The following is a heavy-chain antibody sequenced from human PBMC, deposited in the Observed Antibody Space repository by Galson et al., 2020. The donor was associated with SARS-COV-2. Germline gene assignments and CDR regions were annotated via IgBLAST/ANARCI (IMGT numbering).Heavy chain of an antibody. CDR1: GFTFSSYA. CDR3: ARGPVSGGFDYMDV. CDR2: ISYDGSNK. J-gene: IGHJ6*03. D-gene: IGHD6-19*01. Sequence: GGSLRLSCAASGFTFSSYAMHWVRQAPGKGLEWVAVISYDGSNKYYADSVKGRFTISRDNSKNTLYLQMNSLRAEDTAVYYCARGPVSGGFDYMDVWGKGTTVTVSS. V-gene: IGHV3-30*04.